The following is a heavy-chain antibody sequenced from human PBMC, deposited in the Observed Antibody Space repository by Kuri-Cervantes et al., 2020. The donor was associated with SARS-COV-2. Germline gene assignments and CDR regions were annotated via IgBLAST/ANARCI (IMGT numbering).Heavy chain of an antibody. D-gene: IGHD2-2*01. J-gene: IGHJ4*02. V-gene: IGHV4-4*07. Sequence: SETLSLTCTVSGGSISSYYWSWIRQPAGKGLEWIGRIYTSGSPNYIPSLKSRVTMSVDTSKNQFSLKLSSVTAADTAVYYCARGRRGVPATVFDYWGQGTLVTVSS. CDR3: ARGRRGVPATVFDY. CDR1: GGSISSYY. CDR2: IYTSGSP.